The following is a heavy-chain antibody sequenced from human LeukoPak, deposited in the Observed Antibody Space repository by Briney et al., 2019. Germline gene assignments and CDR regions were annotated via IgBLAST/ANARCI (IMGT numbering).Heavy chain of an antibody. V-gene: IGHV3-74*01. J-gene: IGHJ4*02. CDR2: INSDGSST. D-gene: IGHD2-15*01. CDR3: ARGGSCSGGNCKYTRKEIDY. Sequence: GGSLRLSCAASGFTFSNYWMHWVRQAPGKGLVWVSRINSDGSSTTYADSVRGRFTISRDNAKNTLYLQMNSLRVEDTAIYYCARGGSCSGGNCKYTRKEIDYWGQGTLVTVSS. CDR1: GFTFSNYW.